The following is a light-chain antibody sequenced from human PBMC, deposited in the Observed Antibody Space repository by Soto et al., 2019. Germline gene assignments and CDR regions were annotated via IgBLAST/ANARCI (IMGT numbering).Light chain of an antibody. V-gene: IGKV3-15*01. J-gene: IGKJ1*01. CDR1: QSITNN. CDR3: QHYNNWPPLA. Sequence: EIVMTQSPASLSVSPGGRATLSCRASQSITNNLAWYQQKPGQAPRLLIYGASARATGIPARFSGSGSETEFTLTISSLQSEDSAVYYCQHYNNWPPLAFGQGTKVEIK. CDR2: GAS.